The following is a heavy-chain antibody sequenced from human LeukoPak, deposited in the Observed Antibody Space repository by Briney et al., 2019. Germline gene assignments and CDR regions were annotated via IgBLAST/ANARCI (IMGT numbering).Heavy chain of an antibody. CDR2: LSGSGGNT. D-gene: IGHD3-16*01. CDR1: GFTFSNYA. J-gene: IGHJ4*02. CDR3: ATEKGDSPDY. V-gene: IGHV3-23*01. Sequence: PGGSLRLSCAASGFTFSNYAMAWVRQAPGKGLEWVSGLSGSGGNTFYAVSVKGRFTISRDNPKNTLYLQMNSLRGEDTAVYYCATEKGDSPDYWGQGTLVTVSS.